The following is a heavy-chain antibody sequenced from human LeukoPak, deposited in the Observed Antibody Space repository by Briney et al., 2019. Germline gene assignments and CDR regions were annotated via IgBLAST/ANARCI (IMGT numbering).Heavy chain of an antibody. CDR1: GFTFGNYD. Sequence: PGGSLRLSCAASGFTFGNYDMHWVRQAPGKGLEWVTLIWYDGSNAYYADSVKGRFTISRDNSKNTLYLQMDSLRAEDTAVYYCARSIAAVGDFFDYWGQGTLVTVSS. CDR3: ARSIAAVGDFFDY. V-gene: IGHV3-33*01. J-gene: IGHJ4*02. CDR2: IWYDGSNA. D-gene: IGHD6-13*01.